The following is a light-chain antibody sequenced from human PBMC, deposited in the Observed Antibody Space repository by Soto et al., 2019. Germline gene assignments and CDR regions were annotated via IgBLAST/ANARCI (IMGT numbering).Light chain of an antibody. CDR1: SSNIGNND. CDR3: GTWDRDSYV. Sequence: QSVLTQSPSVSAAPGHKVTISCSGGSSNIGNNDVSWSHQLPGTAPKVLIYDNNKRASGIPGRYSGSKSGTSATLGITGVQTGDEGDYYCGTWDRDSYVFGTGTKVRVL. J-gene: IGLJ1*01. V-gene: IGLV1-51*01. CDR2: DNN.